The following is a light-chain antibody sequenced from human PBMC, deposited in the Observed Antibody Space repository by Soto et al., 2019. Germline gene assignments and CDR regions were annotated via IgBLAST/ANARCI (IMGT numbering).Light chain of an antibody. CDR3: SSYTTSSTHVV. CDR1: SSDVGSYNY. Sequence: QSALTQPASVSGYPGQSITISCTGTSSDVGSYNYVSWYQQYPGKAPKLMIYDVSNRPSGVSYRLSGSKSGNTASLTISGLQAEDEADDYCSSYTTSSTHVVFGGGTQLTVL. J-gene: IGLJ2*01. CDR2: DVS. V-gene: IGLV2-14*01.